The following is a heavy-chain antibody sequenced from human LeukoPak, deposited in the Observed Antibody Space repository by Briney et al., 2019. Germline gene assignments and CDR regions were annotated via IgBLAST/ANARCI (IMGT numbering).Heavy chain of an antibody. D-gene: IGHD5-18*01. CDR3: ARNLGYSGSLWFDP. CDR2: LYHSGSA. J-gene: IGHJ5*02. V-gene: IGHV4-59*01. Sequence: SEPLSLTCTVSGVSMSSYYWSWLRQPPGKGLEWIGYLYHSGSANYNPSLKSRVTISVDTSKNQFYLKLSSMTAADTAFYYCARNLGYSGSLWFDPWGQGTLVT. CDR1: GVSMSSYY.